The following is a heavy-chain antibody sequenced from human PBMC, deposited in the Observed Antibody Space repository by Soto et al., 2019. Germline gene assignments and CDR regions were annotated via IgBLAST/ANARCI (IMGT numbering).Heavy chain of an antibody. CDR2: ISHDGNNK. D-gene: IGHD2-8*01. CDR1: GFTFNRHP. J-gene: IGHJ4*02. V-gene: IGHV3-30-3*01. CDR3: ARASGQIYATLHGPFDH. Sequence: QVQLVESGGGVVQPGRSLRLSCAASGFTFNRHPLHWVRQAPGKGLEWVAVISHDGNNKYYADSVKGRFTISRDNSVNMLYLQMHGLRTEDTAIFYCARASGQIYATLHGPFDHWGEGALVTVS.